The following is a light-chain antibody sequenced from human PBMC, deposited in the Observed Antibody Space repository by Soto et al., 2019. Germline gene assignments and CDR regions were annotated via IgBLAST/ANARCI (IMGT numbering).Light chain of an antibody. CDR1: QSVSSN. V-gene: IGKV3-15*01. Sequence: EIVMTQSPATLSVSPGERATLSCRASQSVSSNLAWYQQKPGQAPRLLIYGASTRATGIPARFSGSGSGTEFTLTNSSLQYEDFAVYYCQQYHNWPPWTFGQGTKLEIK. CDR3: QQYHNWPPWT. J-gene: IGKJ2*02. CDR2: GAS.